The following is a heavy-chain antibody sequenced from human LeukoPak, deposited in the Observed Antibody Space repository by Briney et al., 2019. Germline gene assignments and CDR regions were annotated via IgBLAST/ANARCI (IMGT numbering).Heavy chain of an antibody. J-gene: IGHJ5*02. V-gene: IGHV3-23*01. CDR1: GFTFSSYA. CDR2: ISGSGGST. Sequence: GGSLRLSCAASGFTFSSYAMSWVRQAPGKGLKWVSAISGSGGSTYYADSVKGRFTISRDNSKNTLYLQMNSLRAEDTAVYYCAKDSCSSTSCYTNWFDPWGQGTLVTVSS. D-gene: IGHD2-2*02. CDR3: AKDSCSSTSCYTNWFDP.